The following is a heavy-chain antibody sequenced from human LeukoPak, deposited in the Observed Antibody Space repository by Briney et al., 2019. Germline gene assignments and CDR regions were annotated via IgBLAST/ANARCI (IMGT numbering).Heavy chain of an antibody. CDR3: ARDATYYDILTGYKRADGMDV. CDR2: IYGGGST. D-gene: IGHD3-9*01. CDR1: GFTVSSNY. J-gene: IGHJ6*02. Sequence: GGSLRLSCAASGFTVSSNYMSWVRQAPGKGLEWVSVIYGGGSTYYADSVKGRFTISRDNSKNTLYLQMNSLRAEDTAVYYCARDATYYDILTGYKRADGMDVWGQGTTVTVSS. V-gene: IGHV3-66*01.